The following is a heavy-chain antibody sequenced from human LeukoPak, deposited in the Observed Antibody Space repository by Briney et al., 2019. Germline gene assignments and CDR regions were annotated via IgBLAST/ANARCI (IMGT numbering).Heavy chain of an antibody. J-gene: IGHJ4*02. CDR2: IIPIFGTA. D-gene: IGHD3-10*01. V-gene: IGHV1-69*13. CDR1: GGTFSSYA. Sequence: ASVKVSCKASGGTFSSYAISWVRQAPGQGLEWMGGIIPIFGTANYAQKFQGRVTITADESTSTAYMELSSLRSEDTAVYYCARGRGFGELLAYWGQGTLVTVSS. CDR3: ARGRGFGELLAY.